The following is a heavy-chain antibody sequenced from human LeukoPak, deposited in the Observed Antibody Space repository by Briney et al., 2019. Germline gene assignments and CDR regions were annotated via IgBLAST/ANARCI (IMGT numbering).Heavy chain of an antibody. CDR2: IYTSGST. J-gene: IGHJ4*02. CDR1: GGSISSSSYY. V-gene: IGHV4-61*02. CDR3: AREERYFDY. Sequence: PSETLSLTCTVSGGSISSSSYYWSWIRQPAGKGLEWIGRIYTSGSTNYNPSLKSRVTMSVDTSKNQFSLKLSSVTAADTAVYYCAREERYFDYWGQGTLVTVSS. D-gene: IGHD1-1*01.